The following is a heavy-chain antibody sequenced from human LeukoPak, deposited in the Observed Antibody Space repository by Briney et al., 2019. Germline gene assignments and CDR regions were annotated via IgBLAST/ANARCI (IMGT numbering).Heavy chain of an antibody. J-gene: IGHJ4*02. CDR3: TGYYGSGSAY. CDR2: IRSKANSYAT. V-gene: IGHV3-73*01. D-gene: IGHD3-10*01. CDR1: GFTFSGSA. Sequence: PGGSLRLSCAASGFTFSGSAMHWVRQASGKGLEWVGRIRSKANSYATAYAASVKCRFTISRDDSKNTAYLQMNSLKTEDTAVYYCTGYYGSGSAYWGQGTLVTVSS.